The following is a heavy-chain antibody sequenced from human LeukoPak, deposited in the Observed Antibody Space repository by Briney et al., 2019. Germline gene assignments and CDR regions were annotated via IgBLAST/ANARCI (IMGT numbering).Heavy chain of an antibody. CDR1: GGSFSNYY. CDR2: INYSGST. Sequence: SETLSLTCAVYGGSFSNYYWSWIRQPPGKGLEWIGEINYSGSTNYNPSLKSRVTIAVDTSRKQLSLRLTSVTAADTAVYYCGRVTGYMIEDYFDYWGQGTLVTVSS. D-gene: IGHD3-22*01. V-gene: IGHV4-34*01. CDR3: GRVTGYMIEDYFDY. J-gene: IGHJ4*02.